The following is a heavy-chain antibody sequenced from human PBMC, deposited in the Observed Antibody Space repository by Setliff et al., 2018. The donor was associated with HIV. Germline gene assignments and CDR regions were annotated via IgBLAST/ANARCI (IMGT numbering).Heavy chain of an antibody. Sequence: SETLSLTCAVSGDSISASYWNWIRQFPRGGLEWIGYIYYSGSTKYNPSLKRRVTISIDKSRKYFSLKLPSVTAADTAMYFCTKGRLGQADYWGQGTLVTVSA. CDR1: GDSISASY. CDR2: IYYSGST. J-gene: IGHJ4*02. V-gene: IGHV4-59*01. CDR3: TKGRLGQADY. D-gene: IGHD4-17*01.